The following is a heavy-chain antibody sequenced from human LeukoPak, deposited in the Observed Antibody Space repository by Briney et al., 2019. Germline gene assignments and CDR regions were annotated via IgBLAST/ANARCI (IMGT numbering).Heavy chain of an antibody. CDR2: IYYSGST. Sequence: SETLSLTCTVSGGSISSYYWSWIRQPPGKGLEWIGYIYYSGSTNYNPSLKSRVTISVDTSKNQFSLKLSSVTAADTAVYYCARDRRYSYGFVQYSMDVWGQGTTVTVSS. CDR1: GGSISSYY. J-gene: IGHJ6*02. D-gene: IGHD5-18*01. V-gene: IGHV4-59*01. CDR3: ARDRRYSYGFVQYSMDV.